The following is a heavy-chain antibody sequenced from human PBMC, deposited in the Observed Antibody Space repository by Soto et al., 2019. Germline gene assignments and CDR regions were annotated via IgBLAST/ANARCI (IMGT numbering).Heavy chain of an antibody. CDR2: VNLGGGTT. CDR1: GFIFSVYA. Sequence: GGSLRLSCEASGFIFSVYAMSWVRQAPGKGLEWVSAVNLGGGTTYYADSVKGRFTISRDNSKNTLYLQINSLRADDTAVYYCAKAEDYFDSSGTKGYFDLWGRGTPVTVSS. D-gene: IGHD3-22*01. J-gene: IGHJ2*01. V-gene: IGHV3-23*01. CDR3: AKAEDYFDSSGTKGYFDL.